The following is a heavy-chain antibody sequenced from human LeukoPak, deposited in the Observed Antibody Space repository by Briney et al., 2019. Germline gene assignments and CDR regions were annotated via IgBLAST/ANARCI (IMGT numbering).Heavy chain of an antibody. J-gene: IGHJ6*02. V-gene: IGHV3-30*03. CDR2: ISYDESNK. CDR1: GFTFSSSA. Sequence: GGSLRLSCAASGFTFSSSAMHWVRQAPGKGLEWVAVISYDESNKYYADSVKGRFTISRDNSKNTLYLQMNSLRAEDTAVYHCARGTDTKPFWSGYWVDVWGQGTTVTVSS. CDR3: ARGTDTKPFWSGYWVDV. D-gene: IGHD3-3*01.